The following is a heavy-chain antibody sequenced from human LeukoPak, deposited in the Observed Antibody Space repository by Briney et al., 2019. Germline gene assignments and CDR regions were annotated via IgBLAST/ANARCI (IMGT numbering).Heavy chain of an antibody. CDR1: GFTFSSYA. Sequence: GGSLRLSCAASGFTFSSYAMSWVRQAPGKGLEWASAISGSGGSTYYADSVKGRFTISRDNSKNTLYLQMNSLRAEDTAVYYCARDKGLWFGESLDYWGQGTLVTVSS. CDR3: ARDKGLWFGESLDY. D-gene: IGHD3-10*01. CDR2: ISGSGGST. J-gene: IGHJ4*02. V-gene: IGHV3-23*01.